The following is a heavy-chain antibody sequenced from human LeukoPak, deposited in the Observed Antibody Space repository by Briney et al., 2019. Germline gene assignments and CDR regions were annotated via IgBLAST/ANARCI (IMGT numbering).Heavy chain of an antibody. J-gene: IGHJ3*02. CDR3: ARGEGSRGRTFDI. D-gene: IGHD3-16*01. V-gene: IGHV3-23*01. Sequence: GGSLRLSCAASAFTFSSYAMSWVRQAPGKGLEWVSAISGSGGSTYYADSVKGRFTISRDNSKNTLYLQMNSLRAEDTAVYYCARGEGSRGRTFDIWGQGTMVTVSS. CDR1: AFTFSSYA. CDR2: ISGSGGST.